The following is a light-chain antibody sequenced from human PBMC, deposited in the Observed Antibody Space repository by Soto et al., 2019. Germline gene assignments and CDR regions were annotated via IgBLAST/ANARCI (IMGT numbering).Light chain of an antibody. Sequence: DIVMTQSPLSLSVTPGEPASISCRSIQSLLHSNGYTYLDWYLQNPGQSPQRLIYLVSNRASGVPNRFSGSGSGTDFTLKISRVEAEDVGVYYSIQGLQAPLTFGQGTKVEIK. CDR1: QSLLHSNGYTY. CDR3: IQGLQAPLT. CDR2: LVS. V-gene: IGKV2-28*01. J-gene: IGKJ1*01.